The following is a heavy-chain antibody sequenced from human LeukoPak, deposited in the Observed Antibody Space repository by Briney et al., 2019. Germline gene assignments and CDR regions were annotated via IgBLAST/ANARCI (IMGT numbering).Heavy chain of an antibody. CDR2: ISGSGGNT. CDR3: AKDFLGSIPDAFDV. Sequence: GESLKISCAASGFTFSSHAMSWVRQAPGKGLEWVSGISGSGGNTYYADSVKGRFTISRDNYKNTLWLQMNSLTAEDTAIYHCAKDFLGSIPDAFDVWGQGTMVTVSS. V-gene: IGHV3-23*01. CDR1: GFTFSSHA. J-gene: IGHJ3*01. D-gene: IGHD1-26*01.